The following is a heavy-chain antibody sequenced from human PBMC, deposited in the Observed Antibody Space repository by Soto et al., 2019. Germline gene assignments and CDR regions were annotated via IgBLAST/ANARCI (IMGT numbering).Heavy chain of an antibody. D-gene: IGHD3-10*02. CDR1: GGTFTSYA. Sequence: QVHLVQSGAEVRTPGSSVKVSCTTSGGTFTSYAITWVRQAPGQGLQWMGGIIPGFDTTFYAQKFQGRVTMTADAATDSAYMELRSLRSDDTAVYYCARDQGLFVHTGMVIDFFGMEVWGPGTTVTVSS. CDR3: ARDQGLFVHTGMVIDFFGMEV. J-gene: IGHJ6*02. CDR2: IIPGFDTT. V-gene: IGHV1-69*01.